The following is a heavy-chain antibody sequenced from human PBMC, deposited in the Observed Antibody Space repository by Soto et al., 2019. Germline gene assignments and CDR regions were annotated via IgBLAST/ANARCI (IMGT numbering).Heavy chain of an antibody. J-gene: IGHJ4*02. Sequence: QVQLVQSGAEVKKPGSSVKVSCKASGGTFSSYTISWVRQAPGQGLEWMGRIIPILGIANYAQKFQGRVTITAEKSTSTAYMELSSLRSEDTAVYYCARGARDDSSGYYYLFQYWGQGTLVTVSS. CDR3: ARGARDDSSGYYYLFQY. CDR1: GGTFSSYT. CDR2: IIPILGIA. D-gene: IGHD3-22*01. V-gene: IGHV1-69*02.